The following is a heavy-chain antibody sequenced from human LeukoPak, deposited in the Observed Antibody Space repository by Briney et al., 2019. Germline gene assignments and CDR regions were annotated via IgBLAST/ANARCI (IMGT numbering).Heavy chain of an antibody. J-gene: IGHJ4*02. V-gene: IGHV3-23*01. CDR2: ISGSGGST. D-gene: IGHD3-10*01. Sequence: GGSLRLSCAASGFTFSSYAMSWVRQAPGKGLEWVSAISGSGGSTYYADSVKGRFTISRDNSKNTLYLQMNSLRAEDTAVYYCAKPPQTGGSGSYYNSYDYWGQGTLVTVSS. CDR1: GFTFSSYA. CDR3: AKPPQTGGSGSYYNSYDY.